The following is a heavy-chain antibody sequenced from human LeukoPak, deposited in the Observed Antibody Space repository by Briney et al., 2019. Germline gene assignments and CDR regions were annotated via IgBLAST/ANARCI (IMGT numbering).Heavy chain of an antibody. D-gene: IGHD1-26*01. CDR1: GYTFTGYY. J-gene: IGHJ4*02. CDR2: ISAYNRNT. CDR3: ARGKWVAATYDY. V-gene: IGHV1-18*04. Sequence: GASVKVSCKASGYTFTGYYMHWVRQAPGQGLEWMGWISAYNRNTNYAQKFQGRVTMTTDTFTSTAYMELRSLRSDDTAVYYCARGKWVAATYDYWGQGTLVTVSS.